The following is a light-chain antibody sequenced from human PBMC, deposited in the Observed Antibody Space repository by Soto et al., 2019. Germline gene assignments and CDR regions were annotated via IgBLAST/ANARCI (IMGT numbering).Light chain of an antibody. J-gene: IGLJ1*01. CDR2: SNN. Sequence: QSVLTQPPSASGTPGQRVTISCSGSSSNIGSNTVNWYQQVPGTAPKLLIYSNNQRPSGVPDQFSGSKSGTSASLAISGLQSEDEADYYCAAWDDSLNGYVFGTGTKVTVL. CDR1: SSNIGSNT. V-gene: IGLV1-44*01. CDR3: AAWDDSLNGYV.